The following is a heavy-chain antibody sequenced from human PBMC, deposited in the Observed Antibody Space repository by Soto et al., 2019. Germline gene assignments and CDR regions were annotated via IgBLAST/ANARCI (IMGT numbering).Heavy chain of an antibody. CDR3: TGRYDSSGNQGDFDI. CDR2: IKSKTDGGTT. Sequence: PGGSLRLSCAASGFTFSNAWMNWVRQAPGKGLEWVGRIKSKTDGGTTDYAAPVKGRFTISRDDSKNTLYLQMNSLKTEDTAVYYCTGRYDSSGNQGDFDIWGQGTMVTLSS. J-gene: IGHJ3*02. CDR1: GFTFSNAW. D-gene: IGHD3-22*01. V-gene: IGHV3-15*07.